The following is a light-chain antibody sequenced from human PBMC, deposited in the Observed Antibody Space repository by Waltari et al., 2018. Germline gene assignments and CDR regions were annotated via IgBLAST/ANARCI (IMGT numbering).Light chain of an antibody. CDR3: EQNDNLPIT. J-gene: IGKJ5*01. Sequence: DIQMTQSPSSLSASVGDRVTITCQASQDINNFLNWYQQKPGKAPKIVIYDASNLETGVPSTFSGGGAGTYYNFTITSLQPEDIATYYCEQNDNLPITFGQVTRLEI. CDR1: QDINNF. CDR2: DAS. V-gene: IGKV1-33*01.